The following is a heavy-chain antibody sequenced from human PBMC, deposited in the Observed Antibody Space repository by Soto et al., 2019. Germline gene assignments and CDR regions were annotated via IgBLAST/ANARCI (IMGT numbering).Heavy chain of an antibody. CDR3: AGELLCGGVCYDPWLDT. D-gene: IGHD2-21*02. CDR1: GYTFTSYA. Sequence: QVQLVQSGAEVKKPGASVRVSCRTSGYTFTSYAIHWVRQAPGQGLEWMAWSNIGNGNTKYSQKFQGRVTVSRDTSASTACMELCSLRSEDTAVYYCAGELLCGGVCYDPWLDTGGQGTRVTATS. V-gene: IGHV1-3*04. CDR2: SNIGNGNT. J-gene: IGHJ5*02.